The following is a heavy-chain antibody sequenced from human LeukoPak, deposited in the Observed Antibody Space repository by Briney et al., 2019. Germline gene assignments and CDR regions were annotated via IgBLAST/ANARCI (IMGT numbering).Heavy chain of an antibody. CDR1: GYSFTSYD. V-gene: IGHV1-8*01. CDR3: ARVRSPPYSGGDSCDSLDAFDI. J-gene: IGHJ3*02. D-gene: IGHD2-15*01. CDR2: MNPNSGNT. Sequence: GASVKVSCKASGYSFTSYDIKWVRQATGQGLEWLGWMNPNSGNTGYAQKFQGRVTMTRDTSIITAYMELSSLRSEDTAVYYCARVRSPPYSGGDSCDSLDAFDIWGQGTMITVSS.